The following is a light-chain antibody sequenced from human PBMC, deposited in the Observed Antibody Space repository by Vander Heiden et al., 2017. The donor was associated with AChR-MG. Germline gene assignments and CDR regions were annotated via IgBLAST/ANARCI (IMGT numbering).Light chain of an antibody. CDR3: QQDGSSRT. CDR1: QSISSSS. Sequence: EIVLTQSPGTLSLSPGERATLSCRASQSISSSSLAWYQQKPGQAPRLLIYGASSRATGIPDRFSGSGSGTDFTLIISRLEPEDFAVYHCQQDGSSRTFGQGTKVEIK. CDR2: GAS. J-gene: IGKJ1*01. V-gene: IGKV3-20*01.